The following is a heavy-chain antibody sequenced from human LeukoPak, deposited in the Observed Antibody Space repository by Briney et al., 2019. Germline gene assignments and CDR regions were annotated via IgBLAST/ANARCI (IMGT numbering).Heavy chain of an antibody. Sequence: GASVKVSCKASGYTFTGYYMHWVRQAPGQGLEWMGWINPNSGGTSYAQKFQGRVTMTRDTSISTAYMELSRLRSDDTAVYYCARDPTGRFGELLGYMDVWGKGTTVTVSS. CDR1: GYTFTGYY. D-gene: IGHD3-10*01. J-gene: IGHJ6*03. V-gene: IGHV1-2*02. CDR3: ARDPTGRFGELLGYMDV. CDR2: INPNSGGT.